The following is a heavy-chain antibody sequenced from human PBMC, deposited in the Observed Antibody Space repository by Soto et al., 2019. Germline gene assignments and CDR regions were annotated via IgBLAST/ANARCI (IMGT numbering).Heavy chain of an antibody. J-gene: IGHJ4*02. Sequence: PGGSLRLSCAASGFTVSSNYMSWVRQAPGKGLEWVSVIYSGGSTYYADSVKGRFTISRDNSKNTLYLQMNSLRAEDTAVYYCVRGTFGVLTYFDDWGKGTLVTIAS. D-gene: IGHD3-16*01. V-gene: IGHV3-66*01. CDR1: GFTVSSNY. CDR2: IYSGGST. CDR3: VRGTFGVLTYFDD.